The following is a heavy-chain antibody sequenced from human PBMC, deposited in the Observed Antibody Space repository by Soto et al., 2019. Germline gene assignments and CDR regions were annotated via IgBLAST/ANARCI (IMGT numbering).Heavy chain of an antibody. J-gene: IGHJ4*02. Sequence: GGSLRLSCAASGFTFTDYYMSWIRQAPGKGLEWLAYISGTSAYTNYADTVKGRFTISRDNARNALFLQMDSLRAEDTAVYYCAMNYYDTLNYHFFDHWGQGALVTVSS. V-gene: IGHV3-11*06. D-gene: IGHD3-22*01. CDR3: AMNYYDTLNYHFFDH. CDR2: ISGTSAYT. CDR1: GFTFTDYY.